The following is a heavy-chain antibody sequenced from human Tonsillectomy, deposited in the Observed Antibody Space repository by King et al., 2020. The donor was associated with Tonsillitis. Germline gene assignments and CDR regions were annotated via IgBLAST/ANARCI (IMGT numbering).Heavy chain of an antibody. J-gene: IGHJ5*02. CDR2: ISYDGSKK. Sequence: VQLVESGGGVVQPGRSLRLSCAASGFTFSSYGMHWVRQAPGKGLEWVALISYDGSKKYYADFVKGRFTISRDNSKNTLYLQMNSLRAEDTAVYYCAKDTQYYDFWSGPQESWFDPWGQGTLAT. CDR1: GFTFSSYG. D-gene: IGHD3-3*01. CDR3: AKDTQYYDFWSGPQESWFDP. V-gene: IGHV3-30*18.